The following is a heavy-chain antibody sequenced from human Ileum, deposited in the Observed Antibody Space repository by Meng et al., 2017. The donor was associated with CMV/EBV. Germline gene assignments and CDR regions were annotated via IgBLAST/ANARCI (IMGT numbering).Heavy chain of an antibody. Sequence: LSCAASGFSFGSYWMHWVRQAPGKGLVWVSRINIDGTFRRYADSVEGRCTVSRDNAKNMLYLEMNNLRAEDTAVYYCARENNGPEEYWGQGTLVTVSS. CDR1: GFSFGSYW. CDR3: ARENNGPEEY. D-gene: IGHD1-14*01. J-gene: IGHJ4*01. CDR2: INIDGTFR. V-gene: IGHV3-74*01.